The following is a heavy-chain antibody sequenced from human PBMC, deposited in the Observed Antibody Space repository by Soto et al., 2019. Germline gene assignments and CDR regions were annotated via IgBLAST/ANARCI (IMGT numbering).Heavy chain of an antibody. CDR3: ARDGIRGYYDSRGPTDV. CDR2: INHSGST. CDR1: GGSFSGYY. J-gene: IGHJ6*02. Sequence: SETLSLTCAVYGGSFSGYYWSWIRQPPGKGLEWIGEINHSGSTNYNPSLKSRVTISVDTSKNQFSLKLISVTAADTAVYYCARDGIRGYYDSRGPTDVWGQGTTVTVSS. D-gene: IGHD3-22*01. V-gene: IGHV4-34*01.